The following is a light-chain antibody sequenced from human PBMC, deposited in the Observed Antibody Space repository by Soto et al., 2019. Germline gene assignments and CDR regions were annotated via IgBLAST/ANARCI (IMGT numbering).Light chain of an antibody. Sequence: DIVTTQSPDSLTVSLGERATINCMSSQSVLLSSNNKNYLAWYQQKPGQPPKLLIYWASTRQSGVPDRFSGSGSGTDFTLTISRLQAEDVAVYYCHQYYSTPYTFGQGTKLEIK. V-gene: IGKV4-1*01. CDR2: WAS. J-gene: IGKJ2*01. CDR1: QSVLLSSNNKNY. CDR3: HQYYSTPYT.